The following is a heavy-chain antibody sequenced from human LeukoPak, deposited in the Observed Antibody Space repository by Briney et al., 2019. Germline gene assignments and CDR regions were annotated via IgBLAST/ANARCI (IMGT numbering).Heavy chain of an antibody. D-gene: IGHD2-15*01. J-gene: IGHJ3*02. CDR2: ISGSSSYI. V-gene: IGHV3-21*01. Sequence: PGGSLRLSCAASGFTFSSYSMNWVRQAPGKGLEWVSSISGSSSYIYYGDSVKGRCTISRDNAKNSLYLKMNSLRAEDTAVYYCARDQGVYCSGGSCTAFDIWGQGTMVTVSS. CDR1: GFTFSSYS. CDR3: ARDQGVYCSGGSCTAFDI.